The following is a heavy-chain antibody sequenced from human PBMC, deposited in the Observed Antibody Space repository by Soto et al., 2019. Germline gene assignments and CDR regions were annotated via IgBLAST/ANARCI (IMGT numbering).Heavy chain of an antibody. CDR1: GGSISSYY. J-gene: IGHJ4*02. V-gene: IGHV4-39*01. CDR2: IYYSGST. CDR3: ARRGSGSYSGY. Sequence: SETLSLTCTVSGGSISSYYWGWIRQPPGKGLEWIGSIYYSGSTYYNPSLKSRVTISVDTSKNQFSLKLSSVTAADTAVYYCARRGSGSYSGYWGQGTLVTVSS. D-gene: IGHD3-10*01.